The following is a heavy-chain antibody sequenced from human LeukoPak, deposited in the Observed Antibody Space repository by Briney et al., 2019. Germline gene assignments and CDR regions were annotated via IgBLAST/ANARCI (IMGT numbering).Heavy chain of an antibody. CDR1: GYTFTSYD. J-gene: IGHJ3*02. CDR3: ARFYGSGSYYKLDAFDI. CDR2: MNPNSGNT. Sequence: ASVKVSCKASGYTFTSYDINWVRQPTGQGLEWMGWMNPNSGNTGYAQKFQGRVTMTRNTSISTAYMELSSLRSEDTAVDYCARFYGSGSYYKLDAFDIWGQGTMVTVSS. V-gene: IGHV1-8*01. D-gene: IGHD3-10*01.